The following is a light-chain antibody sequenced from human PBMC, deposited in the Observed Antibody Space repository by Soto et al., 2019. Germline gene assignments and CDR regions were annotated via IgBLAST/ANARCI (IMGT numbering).Light chain of an antibody. V-gene: IGKV3D-20*01. Sequence: EIVLTQSPGTLSLSPGERATLSCRASQSVSSSYLAWYQQKPGLAPRLLIYDASSRATGIPDRFSGSGSGTEFTLTISRLEPADFAVYYCQQFGSSLYTFGQGTKLEIK. CDR1: QSVSSSY. J-gene: IGKJ2*01. CDR3: QQFGSSLYT. CDR2: DAS.